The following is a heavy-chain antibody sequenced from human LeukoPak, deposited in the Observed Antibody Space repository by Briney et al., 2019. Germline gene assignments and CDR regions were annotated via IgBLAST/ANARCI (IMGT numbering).Heavy chain of an antibody. CDR2: IYWDDDK. Sequence: SGPTLVNPTQTLTLTCTFSGFSLSTSGVGVGWIRQPPGKALEWLALIYWDDDKRYSPSLKSRLTITKDTSKNQVVLTMTNMDPVDTATYYCAHRRTDYYDSSGTFDYWGQGTLVTVPS. CDR3: AHRRTDYYDSSGTFDY. J-gene: IGHJ4*02. D-gene: IGHD3-22*01. CDR1: GFSLSTSGVG. V-gene: IGHV2-5*02.